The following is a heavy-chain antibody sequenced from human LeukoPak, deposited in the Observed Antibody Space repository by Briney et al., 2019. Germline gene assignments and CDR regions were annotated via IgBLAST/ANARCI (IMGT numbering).Heavy chain of an antibody. CDR1: GFTFSGYA. J-gene: IGHJ4*02. Sequence: GGSLRLSCSASGFTFSGYAMHWVRQAPGKGLEYVSAISSNGGSTYYADSVKGRFTISRDNSKNTLYLQMSSLRAEDTAVYYCVKDPSDCSSTSCLYYFDYWGQGTLVTVSS. D-gene: IGHD2-2*01. CDR2: ISSNGGST. CDR3: VKDPSDCSSTSCLYYFDY. V-gene: IGHV3-64D*06.